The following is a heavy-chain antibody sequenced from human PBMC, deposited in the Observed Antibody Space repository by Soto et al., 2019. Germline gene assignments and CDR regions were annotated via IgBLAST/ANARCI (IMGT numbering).Heavy chain of an antibody. D-gene: IGHD3-16*02. CDR3: AKRALVRELSSYFDY. CDR1: GFTFSNYE. V-gene: IGHV3-30*18. CDR2: ISYDGGNT. J-gene: IGHJ4*02. Sequence: PGGSLRLSCAASGFTFSNYEMHWVRQAPGKGLEWVSVISYDGGNTDYADSVKGRFTISRDNSKNTLYLQMNSLRAEDTAVYYCAKRALVRELSSYFDYWGQGTLVTVSS.